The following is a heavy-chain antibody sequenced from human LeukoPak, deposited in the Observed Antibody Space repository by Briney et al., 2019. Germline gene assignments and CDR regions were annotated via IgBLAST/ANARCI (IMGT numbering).Heavy chain of an antibody. V-gene: IGHV4-34*01. Sequence: SETLSLTCAVYGGSFSGYYWSWIRQPPGKGLEWIGEINHSGSTNYNPSLKSRVTISVDTSKNQFSLKLSSVTAADTAVYYCARTTEGGYTYGYFYYYYMDVWGKGTTVSISS. J-gene: IGHJ6*03. D-gene: IGHD5-18*01. CDR2: INHSGST. CDR1: GGSFSGYY. CDR3: ARTTEGGYTYGYFYYYYMDV.